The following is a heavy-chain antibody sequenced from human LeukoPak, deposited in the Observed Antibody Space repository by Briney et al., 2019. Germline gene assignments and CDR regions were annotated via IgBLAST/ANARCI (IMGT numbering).Heavy chain of an antibody. CDR1: GGSISSYSYY. J-gene: IGHJ4*02. CDR2: IYTSGST. Sequence: SSETLSLTCTVSGGSISSYSYYWGWIRQPPGKGLEWIGRIYTSGSTNYNPSLKSRVTMSVDTSKNQFSLKLSSVTAADTAVYYCARVSLVRGAPDYYFDYWGQGTLVTVSS. CDR3: ARVSLVRGAPDYYFDY. D-gene: IGHD3-10*01. V-gene: IGHV4-39*07.